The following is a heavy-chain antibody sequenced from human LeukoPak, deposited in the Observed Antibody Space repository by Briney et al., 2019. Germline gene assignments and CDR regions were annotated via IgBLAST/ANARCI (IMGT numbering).Heavy chain of an antibody. CDR1: GFTFSSYA. Sequence: GGSLRLSCAASGFTFSSYAMSWVRQAPGKGLEWVSAISGSGGSTYYADSVKGRFTISRDNSKNTLYLQMNSPRAEDTAVYYCAKVGYDSSGYYYFDYWGQGTLVTVSS. V-gene: IGHV3-23*01. J-gene: IGHJ4*02. CDR3: AKVGYDSSGYYYFDY. CDR2: ISGSGGST. D-gene: IGHD3-22*01.